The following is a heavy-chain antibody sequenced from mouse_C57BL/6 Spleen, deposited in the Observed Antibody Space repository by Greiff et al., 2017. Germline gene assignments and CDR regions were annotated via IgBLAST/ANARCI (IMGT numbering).Heavy chain of an antibody. CDR3: ERRCSDYDGFWFAY. D-gene: IGHD2-4*01. V-gene: IGHV5-6*02. CDR1: GFTFSSYG. J-gene: IGHJ3*01. Sequence: DVKLVESGGDLAKPGGSLKLSCAASGFTFSSYGMSWVRQTPDKRLEWVATISSGGSYTYYPDSVKGRFTMSRDNAKNTLYLQMSSLKSEDTAMYDCERRCSDYDGFWFAYWGPGTMVTVSA. CDR2: ISSGGSYT.